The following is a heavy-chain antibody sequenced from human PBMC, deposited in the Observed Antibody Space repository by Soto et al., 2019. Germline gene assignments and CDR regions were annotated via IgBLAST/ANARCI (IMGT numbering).Heavy chain of an antibody. V-gene: IGHV1-69*01. J-gene: IGHJ6*02. CDR1: GATFTAYA. D-gene: IGHD1-26*01. CDR3: ASGLYSGSHARYYFYGLDV. CDR2: IIPIFRRV. Sequence: QVQLVQSGAEVKRPGSSVRVSCKASGATFTAYAISWVRQAPGQGLEWMGGIIPIFRRVTFAQKFQGRVTITADESTTTAYMEMSTLTSEGTAVYFCASGLYSGSHARYYFYGLDVWGQGTTVTVSS.